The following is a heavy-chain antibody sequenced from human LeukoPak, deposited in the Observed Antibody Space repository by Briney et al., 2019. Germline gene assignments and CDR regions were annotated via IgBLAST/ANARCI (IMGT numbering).Heavy chain of an antibody. D-gene: IGHD6-13*01. CDR1: GGSISSSSYY. CDR3: ARVYTGSIAAAGRSNWFDP. Sequence: SETLSLTCTVSGGSISSSSYYWGWIRQPPGKGLEWIGSIYYSGSTYYNPSLKSRVTISVDTSKNQFSLKLSSVTAADTAVYYCARVYTGSIAAAGRSNWFDPWGQGTLVTVSS. J-gene: IGHJ5*02. V-gene: IGHV4-39*07. CDR2: IYYSGST.